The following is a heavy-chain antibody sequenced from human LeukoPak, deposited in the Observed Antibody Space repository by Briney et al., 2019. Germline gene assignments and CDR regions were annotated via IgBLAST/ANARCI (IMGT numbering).Heavy chain of an antibody. V-gene: IGHV3-7*01. CDR3: ARDSTFGWFAEHEYYFDY. Sequence: GGSLRLSCAASGFTFSSYWMSWVRQAPGKGLEWVANIKQDGSEKYYVDSVKGRFTISRDNAKNSLYLQMNSLRAEDTAVYCCARDSTFGWFAEHEYYFDYWGQGTLVTVSS. CDR2: IKQDGSEK. CDR1: GFTFSSYW. J-gene: IGHJ4*02. D-gene: IGHD3-10*01.